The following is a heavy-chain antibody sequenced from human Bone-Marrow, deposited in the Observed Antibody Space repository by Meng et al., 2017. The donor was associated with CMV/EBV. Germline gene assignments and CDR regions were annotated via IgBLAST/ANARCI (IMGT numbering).Heavy chain of an antibody. V-gene: IGHV3-74*01. CDR1: GFSFSSYG. Sequence: GESLKISCAASGFSFSSYGMSWVRQAPGKGLVWVSRINSEGSSTNYADSVKGRFTISRDNAKNTLYLQMNSLRAEDTAVYYCARDKSAGIAVAAFDYWGQGTLVTVSS. CDR2: INSEGSST. CDR3: ARDKSAGIAVAAFDY. D-gene: IGHD6-19*01. J-gene: IGHJ4*02.